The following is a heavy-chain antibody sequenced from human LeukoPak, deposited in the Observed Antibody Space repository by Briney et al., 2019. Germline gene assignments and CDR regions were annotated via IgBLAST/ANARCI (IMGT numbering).Heavy chain of an antibody. CDR2: ISGGGNT. V-gene: IGHV3-23*01. J-gene: IGHJ4*02. Sequence: GSLRLSCAASGFTVSNNGLSWFRQAPGKRLEWVSDISGGGNTYYAESVKGRFTISRDNSKNTLYLQMNSLRAEGTALYYASGHGSSSYWGQGTLVAVSS. CDR3: SGHGSSSY. D-gene: IGHD6-13*01. CDR1: GFTVSNNG.